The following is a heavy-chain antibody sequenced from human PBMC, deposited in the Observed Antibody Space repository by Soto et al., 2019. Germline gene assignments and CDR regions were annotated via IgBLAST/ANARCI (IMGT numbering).Heavy chain of an antibody. CDR3: ARGFRPSLHLGELSLFDY. CDR1: GGSFSGYY. V-gene: IGHV4-34*01. J-gene: IGHJ4*02. CDR2: INHSGST. Sequence: SETLSLTCAVYGGSFSGYYWSWIRQPPGKGLEWIGEINHSGSTNYNPSLKSRVTISVDTSKNQFSLKLSSVTAADTAVYYCARGFRPSLHLGELSLFDYWGQGTLVTVSS. D-gene: IGHD3-16*02.